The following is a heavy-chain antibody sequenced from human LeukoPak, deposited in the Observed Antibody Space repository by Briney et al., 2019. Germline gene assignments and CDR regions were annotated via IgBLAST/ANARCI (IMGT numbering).Heavy chain of an antibody. J-gene: IGHJ5*02. CDR1: GYSISSGYY. D-gene: IGHD1-1*01. CDR3: ARGSTTGTTSYFDP. Sequence: PSETLSLTCTVSGYSISSGYYWSWIRQPPGKGLEWIGEINRSGSTNYNPSLKSRVTISIDTSKNQFSLRLSSVTAADTAVYYCARGSTTGTTSYFDPWGQGTLVTVSS. V-gene: IGHV4-38-2*02. CDR2: INRSGST.